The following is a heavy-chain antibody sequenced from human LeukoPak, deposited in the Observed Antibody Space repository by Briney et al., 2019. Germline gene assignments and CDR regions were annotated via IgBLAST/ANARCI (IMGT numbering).Heavy chain of an antibody. CDR1: GGSISSSNW. D-gene: IGHD2-2*02. CDR3: AREGYCSSTSCYRNWLDP. Sequence: SETLSLTCAVSGGSISSSNWWSWVRQPPGKGLEWIGEIYHSGSTNYNPSLKSRVTISVDKSKNQFSLKLSSVTAADTAVYYCAREGYCSSTSCYRNWLDPWGQGTLVTVSS. J-gene: IGHJ5*02. CDR2: IYHSGST. V-gene: IGHV4-4*02.